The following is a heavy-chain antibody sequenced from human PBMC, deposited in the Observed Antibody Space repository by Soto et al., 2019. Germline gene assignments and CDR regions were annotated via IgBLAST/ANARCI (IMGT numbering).Heavy chain of an antibody. D-gene: IGHD3-22*01. V-gene: IGHV4-61*01. CDR1: GGSVSSGSYY. Sequence: QVQLQESGPGLVKPSETLSLTYTVSGGSVSSGSYYWSWIRQPPGKGLEWIGYIYYSGSTNYNPSLKSRVTISVDTSKNQFSLKLSSVTAADTAVYYCARGGYYYDSSGYYSIDAFDIWGQGTMVTVSS. J-gene: IGHJ3*02. CDR2: IYYSGST. CDR3: ARGGYYYDSSGYYSIDAFDI.